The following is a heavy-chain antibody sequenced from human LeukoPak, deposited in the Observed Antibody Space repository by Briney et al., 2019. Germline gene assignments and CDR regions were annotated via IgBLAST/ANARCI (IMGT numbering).Heavy chain of an antibody. D-gene: IGHD3-22*01. CDR3: ARDESSRDDKNGYQY. Sequence: SETLSLTCSVSGGSITAYYWSWIRQSAAKGLEWIRRIHMSGSTNYKSSLKSRVAMSMDRSKNLLTLELRSATAADTAVYYCARDESSRDDKNGYQYWGQGIMVTVSS. J-gene: IGHJ4*02. V-gene: IGHV4-4*07. CDR1: GGSITAYY. CDR2: IHMSGST.